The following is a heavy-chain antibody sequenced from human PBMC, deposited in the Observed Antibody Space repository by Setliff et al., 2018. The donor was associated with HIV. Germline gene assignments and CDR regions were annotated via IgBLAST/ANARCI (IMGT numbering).Heavy chain of an antibody. CDR1: GYTFTSCF. J-gene: IGHJ4*02. Sequence: ASVKVSCKASGYTFTSCFLHWVRQAPGQGLEYMGIINPSDGSADYVEKFQDRVTITRDTSTSTVYMEMSSLRSEDTAIYYCAKEYHTAATGTRVANYFDYWGQGMLVTAPQ. V-gene: IGHV1-46*01. CDR2: INPSDGSA. CDR3: AKEYHTAATGTRVANYFDY. D-gene: IGHD6-13*01.